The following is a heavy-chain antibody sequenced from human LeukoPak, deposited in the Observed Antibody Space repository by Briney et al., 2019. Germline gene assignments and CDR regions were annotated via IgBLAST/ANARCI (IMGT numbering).Heavy chain of an antibody. CDR3: ARDLGQWLALDAFDI. J-gene: IGHJ3*02. V-gene: IGHV3-7*04. Sequence: PGGSLRLSCAAFGFTFSDYWMNWVRQAPGKGLEWVANIKQDGSEKYYVDSVKGRFTISRDNAKNSLYLQMNSLRAEDTAVYYCARDLGQWLALDAFDIWGQGTMVTVSS. CDR2: IKQDGSEK. D-gene: IGHD6-19*01. CDR1: GFTFSDYW.